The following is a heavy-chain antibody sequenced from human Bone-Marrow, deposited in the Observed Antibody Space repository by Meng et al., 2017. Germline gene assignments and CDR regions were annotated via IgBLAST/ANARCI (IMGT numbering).Heavy chain of an antibody. Sequence: ASVKVSCKASGYTFTGYYMHWVRQAPGQGLEWMGIINPSGGSTSYAQKFQGRVTMTRDTSTSTVYMELSSLRSDDTAVYYCARDWGGQGVLRFVVGNYWGQGTLVTVSS. CDR1: GYTFTGYY. CDR3: ARDWGGQGVLRFVVGNY. CDR2: INPSGGST. J-gene: IGHJ4*02. V-gene: IGHV1-46*01. D-gene: IGHD3-3*01.